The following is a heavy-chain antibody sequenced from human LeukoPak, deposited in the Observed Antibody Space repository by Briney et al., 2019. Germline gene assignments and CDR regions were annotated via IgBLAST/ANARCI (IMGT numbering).Heavy chain of an antibody. CDR3: ARVSCSSTSCSLPYY. CDR1: GFTFSSYG. D-gene: IGHD2-2*01. V-gene: IGHV3-33*01. J-gene: IGHJ4*02. CDR2: IWYDGSNK. Sequence: GGSLRLSCATSGFTFSSYGMHWVRQAPGKGLEWVALIWYDGSNKYYADSVKGRFTIPRDNSNNTLYLQMNSLRAEDTAVYYCARVSCSSTSCSLPYYWGQGTLVTVSS.